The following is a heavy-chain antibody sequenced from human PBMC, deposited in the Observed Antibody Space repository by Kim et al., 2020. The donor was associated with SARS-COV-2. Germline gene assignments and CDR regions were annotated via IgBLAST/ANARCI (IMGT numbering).Heavy chain of an antibody. J-gene: IGHJ3*02. D-gene: IGHD2-15*01. CDR3: ARFYCSGGSCYLPDAFDI. Sequence: KRRVTISVDTSKNQFSLKLSSGTAADTAVYYCARFYCSGGSCYLPDAFDIWGQGTMVTVSS. V-gene: IGHV4-59*01.